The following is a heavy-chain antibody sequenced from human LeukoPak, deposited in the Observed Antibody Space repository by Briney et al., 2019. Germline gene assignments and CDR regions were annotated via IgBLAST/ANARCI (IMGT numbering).Heavy chain of an antibody. CDR1: GYTFTSYD. D-gene: IGHD2-2*01. Sequence: GASVKVSCKASGYTFTSYDINWGRQATGQGLEGMGWMTPKSGNTGYAQKFKGRVTMTRETSISTAYMELSSLRSEATAVYFCARKGPANYYYYYMDVWGKGTTVTVSS. CDR3: ARKGPANYYYYYMDV. CDR2: MTPKSGNT. V-gene: IGHV1-8*01. J-gene: IGHJ6*03.